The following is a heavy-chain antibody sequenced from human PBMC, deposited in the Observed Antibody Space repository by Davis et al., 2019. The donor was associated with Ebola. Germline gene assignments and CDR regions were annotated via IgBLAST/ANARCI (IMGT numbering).Heavy chain of an antibody. CDR2: VYTSGST. CDR3: ARTWGVTYDWFDP. J-gene: IGHJ5*02. CDR1: GASVDSGSVY. D-gene: IGHD3-10*01. V-gene: IGHV4-61*09. Sequence: LRLSCTVSGASVDSGSVYWTWVRQPAGKGLEWIGHVYTSGSTTYNPSLQSRVTISLDTSRNHFSLQLTSVTASDTARYFCARTWGVTYDWFDPWGQGTLVTVSS.